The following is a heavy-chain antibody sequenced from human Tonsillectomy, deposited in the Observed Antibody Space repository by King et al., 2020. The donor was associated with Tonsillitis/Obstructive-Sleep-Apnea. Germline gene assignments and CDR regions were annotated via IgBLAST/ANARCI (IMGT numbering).Heavy chain of an antibody. CDR1: GYTFTSYG. J-gene: IGHJ3*02. CDR2: ISAYNGNT. CDR3: ARDAPFGVVVPAAMATDAFDI. D-gene: IGHD2-2*01. V-gene: IGHV1-18*01. Sequence: QLVQSGAEVKKPGASVKVSCKASGYTFTSYGISWVRQAPGQGLEWMGWISAYNGNTNYAQKLQGRVTMTTDTSTSTAYMELRSLRSDDTAVYYCARDAPFGVVVPAAMATDAFDIWGQGTMVTVSS.